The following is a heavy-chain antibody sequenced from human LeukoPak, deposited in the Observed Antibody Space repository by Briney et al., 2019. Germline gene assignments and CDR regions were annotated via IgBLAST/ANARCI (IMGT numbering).Heavy chain of an antibody. D-gene: IGHD3-22*01. J-gene: IGHJ3*02. CDR1: GYTFISYY. V-gene: IGHV1-46*01. Sequence: ASVKVSCQASGYTFISYYMHWVRQAPGQGLEWMGIINPSGGSTSYAEKFQGRVTMTRDTSTSTVYMELSSLRSEDTAVYYCATATLSYYDSSGYYSDAFDIWGQGTMVTVSS. CDR3: ATATLSYYDSSGYYSDAFDI. CDR2: INPSGGST.